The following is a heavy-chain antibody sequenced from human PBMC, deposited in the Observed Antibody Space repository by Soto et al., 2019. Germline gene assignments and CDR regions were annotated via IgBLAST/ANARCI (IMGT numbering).Heavy chain of an antibody. CDR2: MNPNSGNT. D-gene: IGHD2-21*02. CDR3: ARGHRHIVVVTAPRGAFDI. V-gene: IGHV1-8*01. CDR1: GYTFTSYD. Sequence: ASVKVSCKASGYTFTSYDINWVRQATGQGLEWMGWMNPNSGNTGYAQKFQGRVTMTRNTSISTAYMELSSLRSEDTAVYYCARGHRHIVVVTAPRGAFDIWGQGTMVTVSS. J-gene: IGHJ3*02.